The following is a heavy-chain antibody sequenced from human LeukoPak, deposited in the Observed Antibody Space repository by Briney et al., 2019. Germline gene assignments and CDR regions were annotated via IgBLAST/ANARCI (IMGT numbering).Heavy chain of an antibody. CDR2: INANSGDT. CDR1: GYTFTGYC. D-gene: IGHD1-20*01. Sequence: AASVTVSCKASGYTFTGYCVHWVRQAPGQGLEWMGMINANSGDTKYAQKFQGRVTMTGDTSISTAYMEVSRLGFDDTAVYFCARHSGWGHEGISGTGGPNWFDPWGQGTLVTVSS. J-gene: IGHJ5*02. CDR3: ARHSGWGHEGISGTGGPNWFDP. V-gene: IGHV1-2*02.